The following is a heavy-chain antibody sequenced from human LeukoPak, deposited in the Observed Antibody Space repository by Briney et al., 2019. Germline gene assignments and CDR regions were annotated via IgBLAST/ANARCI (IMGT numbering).Heavy chain of an antibody. V-gene: IGHV1-18*01. CDR2: ISAYNGNT. CDR1: GGTFSSYA. CDR3: ARVRGDWFDP. Sequence: RASVKVSCKASGGTFSSYAISWVRQAPGQGLEWMGWISAYNGNTNYAQKLQGRVTMTTDTSTSTAYMELRSLRSDDTAVYYCARVRGDWFDPWGQGTLVTVSS. J-gene: IGHJ5*02.